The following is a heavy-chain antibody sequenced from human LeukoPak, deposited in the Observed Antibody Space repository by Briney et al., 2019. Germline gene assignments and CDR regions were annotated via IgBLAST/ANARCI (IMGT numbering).Heavy chain of an antibody. Sequence: GESLRLSCEASGFSFSSYEMNWVRQAPGKGLEWVSYISASGTTMYYADSVKGRFTISRDNAKKSMYLQMDRLRVEDTAVYYCARYSYGWGLGYWGQGTLVTVSS. V-gene: IGHV3-48*03. J-gene: IGHJ4*02. D-gene: IGHD5-18*01. CDR2: ISASGTTM. CDR1: GFSFSSYE. CDR3: ARYSYGWGLGY.